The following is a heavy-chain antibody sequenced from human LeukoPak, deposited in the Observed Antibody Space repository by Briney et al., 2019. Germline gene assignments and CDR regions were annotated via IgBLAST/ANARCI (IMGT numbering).Heavy chain of an antibody. V-gene: IGHV3-11*04. J-gene: IGHJ4*02. CDR1: GFTFSDYY. Sequence: GGSLRLACAAAGFTFSDYYMSWIRQAPGKGREWVSYISMSRSTIYYTDSVKGRFTISRDNAKNSLYLQMNSLRDEDTAVYYCARRAAVAGTVDNWGQGTLVTVSS. CDR3: ARRAAVAGTVDN. D-gene: IGHD6-19*01. CDR2: ISMSRSTI.